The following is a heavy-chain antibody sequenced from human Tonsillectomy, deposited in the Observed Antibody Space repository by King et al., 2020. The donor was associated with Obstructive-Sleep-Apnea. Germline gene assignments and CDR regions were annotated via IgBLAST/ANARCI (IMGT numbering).Heavy chain of an antibody. Sequence: VQLVQSGAEVKKPGASVKVSCRASGYTFTAYYVHWVRQAPGQGLEWMGWINPNSGGTNYAQNFQGRVTMTRDTSISTAYMDLSRLRSDDTAVYYCATVAVTTATHYFDYWGQGTLVTVSS. CDR1: GYTFTAYY. CDR3: ATVAVTTATHYFDY. D-gene: IGHD4-17*01. CDR2: INPNSGGT. V-gene: IGHV1-2*02. J-gene: IGHJ4*02.